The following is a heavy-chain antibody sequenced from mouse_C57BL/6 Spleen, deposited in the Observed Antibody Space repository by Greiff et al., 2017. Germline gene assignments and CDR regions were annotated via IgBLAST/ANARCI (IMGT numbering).Heavy chain of an antibody. CDR2: INYDGSST. Sequence: EVKLMESEGGLVQPGRSMKLSCTASGFTFSDYYMAWVRQVPEKGLEWVANINYDGSSTYYLDSLKSRFIISRDNAKNILYLQMSSLKSEDTATYYCARDRDGGYAMDYWGQGTSVTVSS. CDR1: GFTFSDYY. V-gene: IGHV5-16*01. CDR3: ARDRDGGYAMDY. J-gene: IGHJ4*01.